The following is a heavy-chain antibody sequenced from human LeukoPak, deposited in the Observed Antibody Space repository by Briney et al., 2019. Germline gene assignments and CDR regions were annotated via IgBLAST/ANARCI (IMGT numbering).Heavy chain of an antibody. V-gene: IGHV1-18*04. D-gene: IGHD3-10*01. CDR3: ATGGMVRGVMAWFDP. Sequence: VASVKVSCKASGYTFTSYGISWVRQAPGQGLEWMGWISAYNGNTNYAQKLQGRVTITTDTSTSTAYMELRSLRSDDTAVYYCATGGMVRGVMAWFDPWGQGTLVTVSS. J-gene: IGHJ5*02. CDR1: GYTFTSYG. CDR2: ISAYNGNT.